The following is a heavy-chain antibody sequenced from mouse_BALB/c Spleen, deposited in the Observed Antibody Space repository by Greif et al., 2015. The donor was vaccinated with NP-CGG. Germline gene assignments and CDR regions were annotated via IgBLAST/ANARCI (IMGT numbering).Heavy chain of an antibody. CDR2: IFPGNINT. V-gene: IGHV1S56*01. J-gene: IGHJ4*01. CDR3: TRDAMDY. Sequence: QVQPKESGPELVKPGASVRISCKASGYTFTSYYIHWVKQRPGQGLEWIGWIFPGNINTKYNEKFKGKATLAADKSSSTVYMQLSSLTSEDSAVYFCTRDAMDYWGQGTSVTVSS. CDR1: GYTFTSYY.